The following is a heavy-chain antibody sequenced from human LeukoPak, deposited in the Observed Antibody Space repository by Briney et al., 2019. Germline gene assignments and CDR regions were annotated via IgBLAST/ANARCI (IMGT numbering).Heavy chain of an antibody. V-gene: IGHV1-2*06. CDR1: GYTFTGYY. CDR3: ARDLAYGDYIFDY. D-gene: IGHD4-17*01. Sequence: GASVKVSCKASGYTFTGYYMHWVRQAPGQGLEWMGRINPNSGGTNYAQKFQDRVTMTRDTSISTAYMELSRLRSDDTAVYYCARDLAYGDYIFDYWGQGTLVTVSS. CDR2: INPNSGGT. J-gene: IGHJ4*02.